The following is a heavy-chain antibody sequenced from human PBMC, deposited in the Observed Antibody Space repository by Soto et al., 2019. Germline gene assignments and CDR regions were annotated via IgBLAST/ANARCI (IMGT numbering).Heavy chain of an antibody. V-gene: IGHV4-59*01. CDR3: AQTTGWPGFDY. J-gene: IGHJ4*02. CDR1: GASISNDY. D-gene: IGHD6-19*01. CDR2: FYNGGTT. Sequence: QVRLQESGPGLVRPSETMSLTCSASGASISNDYWNWIRQPPGKGLEWIGHFYNGGTTNYKPSLKGRVIISEDMSTDQLFLKLSSVTAADTAVYYCAQTTGWPGFDYWGQGALVIVSS.